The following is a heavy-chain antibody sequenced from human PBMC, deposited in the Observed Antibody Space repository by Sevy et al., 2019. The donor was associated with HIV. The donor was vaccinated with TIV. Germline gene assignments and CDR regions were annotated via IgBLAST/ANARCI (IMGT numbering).Heavy chain of an antibody. Sequence: GGSLRLSCAASGFTFSSYAMSWVRQAPGKGLEWVSAISGSGGSTYYADSVNGRFTISRDNSKNTLYLQMNSLRAEDTAVYYCAKDYGSGSYYQTDPKIPEENAFDIWGQGTMVTVSS. D-gene: IGHD3-10*01. CDR2: ISGSGGST. J-gene: IGHJ3*02. CDR3: AKDYGSGSYYQTDPKIPEENAFDI. V-gene: IGHV3-23*01. CDR1: GFTFSSYA.